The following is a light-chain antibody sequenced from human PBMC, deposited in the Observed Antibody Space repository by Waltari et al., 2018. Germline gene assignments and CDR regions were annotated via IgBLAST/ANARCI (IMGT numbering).Light chain of an antibody. CDR3: SSRNGRANEVV. CDR2: GKD. CDR1: SLRTSY. Sequence: SSELTQDPAVSVALGQTVRITCQGDSLRTSYAGWYQLKPGQAPVLVRFGKDKRPSGIPDRFSGYSSGTTSSLTITGAQAEDEADYYCSSRNGRANEVVFAGGTKVTVL. J-gene: IGLJ3*02. V-gene: IGLV3-19*01.